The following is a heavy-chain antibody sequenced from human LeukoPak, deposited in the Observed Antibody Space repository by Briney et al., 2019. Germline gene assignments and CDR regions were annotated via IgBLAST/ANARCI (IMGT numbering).Heavy chain of an antibody. CDR1: GYTFTSYD. J-gene: IGHJ5*02. CDR2: MNPNSGNT. D-gene: IGHD3-9*01. CDR3: ARGDGLRYFHWFDP. Sequence: PGASVKVSCKASGYTFTSYDINWVRQATGQGLEWMGWMNPNSGNTGYAQKFQGRVTITRNTSISTAYMELSSLRSEDTAVYYCARGDGLRYFHWFDPWGQGTLVTVSS. V-gene: IGHV1-8*01.